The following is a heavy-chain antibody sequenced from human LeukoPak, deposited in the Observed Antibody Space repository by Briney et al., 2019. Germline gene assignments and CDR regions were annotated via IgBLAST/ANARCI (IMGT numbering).Heavy chain of an antibody. D-gene: IGHD3-10*01. V-gene: IGHV4-39*01. CDR2: IYYSGST. CDR1: GGSISSSSYY. J-gene: IGHJ4*02. CDR3: ARPAYGSGSYSGFDY. Sequence: PSETLSLTCTVSGGSISSSSYYWCWIRQPPGKGLEWIGTIYYSGSTYYNPSLKSRVTISEDTSKNQFSLKLSSVTAADTAVYYCARPAYGSGSYSGFDYWGQGTLVTVSS.